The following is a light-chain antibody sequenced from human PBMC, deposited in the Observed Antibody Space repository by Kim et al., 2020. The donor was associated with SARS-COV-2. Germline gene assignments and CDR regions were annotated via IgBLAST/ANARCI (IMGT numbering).Light chain of an antibody. CDR3: QQYGSSPPT. Sequence: SPGERATLSRRASQSVRSSYLAWYQQKPGQAPRLLIYGASSRATGIPDRFSGSGSGTDFTLTISRLEPEDFAVYYCQQYGSSPPTFGQGTKVEIK. V-gene: IGKV3-20*01. CDR2: GAS. CDR1: QSVRSSY. J-gene: IGKJ1*01.